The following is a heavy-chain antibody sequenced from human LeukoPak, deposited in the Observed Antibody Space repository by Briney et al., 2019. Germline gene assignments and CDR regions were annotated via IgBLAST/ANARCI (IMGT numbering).Heavy chain of an antibody. V-gene: IGHV1-18*01. Sequence: ASVKVSCKASGYTFTSYGISWVRQAPGQGLEWMGWISAYNGNTNYAQKLQGRVTMTTDTSTSTAYMELRSLRSNDTAVYYCARGIVVVPAARYDAFDIWGQGTMVTVSS. CDR3: ARGIVVVPAARYDAFDI. D-gene: IGHD2-2*01. CDR1: GYTFTSYG. J-gene: IGHJ3*02. CDR2: ISAYNGNT.